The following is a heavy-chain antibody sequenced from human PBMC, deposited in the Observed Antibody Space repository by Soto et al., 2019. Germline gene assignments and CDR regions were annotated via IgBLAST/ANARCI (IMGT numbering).Heavy chain of an antibody. D-gene: IGHD2-15*01. Sequence: QVQLVESGGGVVQPGRSLRLSCAASGFTFSSYGMHWVRQAPGKGLEWVAVILYDGSNKYYADSVKGRFTISRDNSKNTLYRQMNILRPEVTAVYYCAKDVVDAYWGQGTLVTVSS. CDR3: AKDVVDAY. V-gene: IGHV3-30*18. J-gene: IGHJ4*02. CDR1: GFTFSSYG. CDR2: ILYDGSNK.